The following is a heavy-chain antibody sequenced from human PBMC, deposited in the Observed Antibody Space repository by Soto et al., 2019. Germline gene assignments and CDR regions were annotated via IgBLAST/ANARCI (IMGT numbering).Heavy chain of an antibody. Sequence: QVQLVQSGAEVKKPGSSVKVSCKASGGTFSSYTISCVRQAPGQGLEWMGRIIPILGIANYAQKFQGRVTITADKSTSTAYMELSSLRSEDTAVYYCAIDEGYCSGGSCYNYWGQGTLVTVSS. V-gene: IGHV1-69*02. CDR2: IIPILGIA. D-gene: IGHD2-15*01. CDR1: GGTFSSYT. J-gene: IGHJ4*02. CDR3: AIDEGYCSGGSCYNY.